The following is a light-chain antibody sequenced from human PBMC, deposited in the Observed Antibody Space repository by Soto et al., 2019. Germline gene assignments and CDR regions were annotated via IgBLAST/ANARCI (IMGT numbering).Light chain of an antibody. CDR2: AAS. V-gene: IGKV1-39*01. J-gene: IGKJ4*01. CDR1: PSISSY. CDR3: QQSYSTPLT. Sequence: DIQMTQSPSSLSASVGARVTITCRASPSISSYLNWYQQKPWKAPKLLIYAASSLQSGVPSRFSGSGSGTDFTLTISSLQPEDVATYYCQQSYSTPLTFGGGTKVEIK.